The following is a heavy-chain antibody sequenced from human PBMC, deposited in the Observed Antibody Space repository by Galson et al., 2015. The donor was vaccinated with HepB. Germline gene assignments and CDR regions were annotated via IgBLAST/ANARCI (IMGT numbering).Heavy chain of an antibody. V-gene: IGHV3-48*03. J-gene: IGHJ6*02. Sequence: SLRLSCAASGFTLSSYEMNWVRQAPGKGLEWVSYISSSGNTIYYADSVKGRFTTSRDNAKNSLYLQMNSLRAEDTAVNYCAKEGVGVPSHYYYGMDVWAQGTPVTVS. CDR3: AKEGVGVPSHYYYGMDV. D-gene: IGHD1-26*01. CDR1: GFTLSSYE. CDR2: ISSSGNTI.